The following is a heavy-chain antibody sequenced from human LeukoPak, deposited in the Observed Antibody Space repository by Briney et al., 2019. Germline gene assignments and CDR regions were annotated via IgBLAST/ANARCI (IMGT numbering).Heavy chain of an antibody. CDR1: GFTFSSYA. CDR3: AKDSIVGATTHAFDI. CDR2: ISGSGGST. D-gene: IGHD1-26*01. J-gene: IGHJ3*02. Sequence: GGSLRLSCAASGFTFSSYAMSWVRQAPGKGLEWVSAISGSGGSTYYADSVKGRFTISRDNSKNTLYLQMNSLRAEDTAVYYCAKDSIVGATTHAFDIWAKGQWSPSLQ. V-gene: IGHV3-23*01.